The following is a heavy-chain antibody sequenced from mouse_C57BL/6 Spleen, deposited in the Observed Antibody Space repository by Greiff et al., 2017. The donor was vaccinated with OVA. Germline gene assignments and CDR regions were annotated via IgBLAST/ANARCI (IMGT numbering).Heavy chain of an antibody. CDR3: ARDLLHWYFDV. D-gene: IGHD2-10*01. CDR1: GYTFTDYN. CDR2: INPNNGGT. J-gene: IGHJ1*03. Sequence: VQLQQSGPELVKPGASVKIPCKASGYTFTDYNMDWVKQSHGKSLEWIGDINPNNGGTSYNQKFKGKATLIVDKSSSTAYMELRSLTSEETAVYYCARDLLHWYFDVWGTGTTVTVSS. V-gene: IGHV1-18*01.